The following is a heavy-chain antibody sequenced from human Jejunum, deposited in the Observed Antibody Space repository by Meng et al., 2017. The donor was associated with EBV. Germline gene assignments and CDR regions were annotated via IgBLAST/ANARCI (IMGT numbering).Heavy chain of an antibody. D-gene: IGHD3-16*02. J-gene: IGHJ4*02. CDR2: INHSGST. CDR3: ARVAFSYTTRSLDS. Sequence: VPLELGGAGLLNAPETLSLTCAVYRGVFSGYYWSWIRQHPGKGLEWIGEINHSGSTNYNPSLRSRVTISVETSKNQFSLRLNSVTAADTAVYYCARVAFSYTTRSLDSWGQGTLVTVSS. V-gene: IGHV4-34*02. CDR1: RGVFSGYY.